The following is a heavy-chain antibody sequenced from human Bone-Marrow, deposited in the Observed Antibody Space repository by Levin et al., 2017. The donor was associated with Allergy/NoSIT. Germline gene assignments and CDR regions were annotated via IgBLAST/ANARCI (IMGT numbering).Heavy chain of an antibody. J-gene: IGHJ4*02. V-gene: IGHV4-39*01. Sequence: SETLSLTCTVSGSSISSRNSYWSWVRQPPGEGLQWIANIYYSGNSYYSPSLKSRITVSVDTSRNEFHLRLNSVTATHTAVYYCARLLLTGPFGGFDSWGQGILVSVSS. CDR1: GSSISSRNSY. CDR2: IYYSGNS. CDR3: ARLLLTGPFGGFDS. D-gene: IGHD7-27*01.